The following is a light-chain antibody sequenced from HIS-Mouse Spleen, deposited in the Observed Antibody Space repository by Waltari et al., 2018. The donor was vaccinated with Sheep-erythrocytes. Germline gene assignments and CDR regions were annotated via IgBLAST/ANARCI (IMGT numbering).Light chain of an antibody. J-gene: IGLJ1*01. CDR2: EVS. CDR3: CSYAGSHNHV. Sequence: QSALTQPPSASGSPGQSVTISCTGTSSDVGGYNYVSWDQPHPGKAPKLMIYEVSKRPPGVPDRFSGSKSGNTASLTISGLQAEDEADYYCCSYAGSHNHVFATGTKVTVL. CDR1: SSDVGGYNY. V-gene: IGLV2-8*01.